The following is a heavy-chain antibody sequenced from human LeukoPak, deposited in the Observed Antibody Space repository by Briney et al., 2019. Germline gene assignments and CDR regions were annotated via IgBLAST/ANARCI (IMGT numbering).Heavy chain of an antibody. D-gene: IGHD1-26*01. J-gene: IGHJ3*02. CDR2: MYFSGTT. V-gene: IGHV4-39*01. CDR1: GVPISSRSYY. Sequence: SETLSLTCSVSGVPISSRSYYWGWIRQPPGKGLEWIGSMYFSGTTYYNPSLKSRVTISVHTPENHLSLKLTSVTATGTAVYYCARHLRFGSSALPRDVFDIWGRGTVVSVSS. CDR3: ARHLRFGSSALPRDVFDI.